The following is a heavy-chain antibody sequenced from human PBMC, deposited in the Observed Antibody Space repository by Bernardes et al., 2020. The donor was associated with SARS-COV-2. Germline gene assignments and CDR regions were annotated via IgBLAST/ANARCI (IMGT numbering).Heavy chain of an antibody. V-gene: IGHV4-59*01. CDR3: ARDIGVAGHLPNWFDP. J-gene: IGHJ5*02. D-gene: IGHD6-19*01. Sequence: SETLSLTCTVSGGSISSYYWSWIRQPPGKGLEWIGYIYYSGSTNYNPSLKSRVTISVDTSKNQFSLKLSSVTAADTAVYYCARDIGVAGHLPNWFDPWGQGTLVTVSS. CDR1: GGSISSYY. CDR2: IYYSGST.